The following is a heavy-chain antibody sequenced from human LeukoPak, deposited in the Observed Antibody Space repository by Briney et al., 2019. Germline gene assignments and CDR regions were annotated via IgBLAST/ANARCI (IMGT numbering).Heavy chain of an antibody. V-gene: IGHV3-74*01. CDR2: INSDGSNT. CDR3: ARGNANWFDP. CDR1: GFTFSSYW. J-gene: IGHJ5*02. Sequence: PGGSLRLSCAASGFTFSSYWMHWVRQAPGKGLVWVSRINSDGSNTIYADLVKGRFTISRDNAKNTLDLQMNSLRAEGTAVYYCARGNANWFDPWGLGTLVTVSS. D-gene: IGHD1-1*01.